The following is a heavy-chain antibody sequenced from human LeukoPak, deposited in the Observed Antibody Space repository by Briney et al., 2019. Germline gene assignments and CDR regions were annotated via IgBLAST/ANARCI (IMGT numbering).Heavy chain of an antibody. V-gene: IGHV3-30*04. CDR3: AKDRKGGSIAVAGNFDY. J-gene: IGHJ4*02. CDR2: ISYDGSNK. CDR1: GFTFSSYA. D-gene: IGHD6-19*01. Sequence: GGSLRLSCAASGFTFSSYAMHWVRQAPGKGLEWVAVISYDGSNKYYADSVKGRFTISRDNSKNTLYLQMNSLRAEDTAVYYCAKDRKGGSIAVAGNFDYWGQGTLVTVSS.